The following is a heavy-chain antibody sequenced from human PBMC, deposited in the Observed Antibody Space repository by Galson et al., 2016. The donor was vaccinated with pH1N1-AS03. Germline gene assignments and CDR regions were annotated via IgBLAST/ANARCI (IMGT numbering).Heavy chain of an antibody. J-gene: IGHJ4*02. Sequence: SLRLSCAVGGFTFNSYAMFWVRQAPGKGLEYVSVISGNGFSTYYANSVKDRFTVSRDNSKNTLYLQMGSLRVEDMAVYYCARGPVSYANYWFPPPDYWGQGTLVTVSS. D-gene: IGHD4/OR15-4a*01. CDR2: ISGNGFST. V-gene: IGHV3-64*01. CDR1: GFTFNSYA. CDR3: ARGPVSYANYWFPPPDY.